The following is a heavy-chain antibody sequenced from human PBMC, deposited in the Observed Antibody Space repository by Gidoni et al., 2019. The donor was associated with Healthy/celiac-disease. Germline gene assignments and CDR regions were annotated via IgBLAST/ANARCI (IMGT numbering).Heavy chain of an antibody. D-gene: IGHD2-2*01. V-gene: IGHV4-39*01. CDR3: ARHLGYCSSTSCYTYWYFDL. CDR2: IYYSGST. J-gene: IGHJ2*01. CDR1: GGEISSSSYY. Sequence: QLQLQESGPGLVKPSETLSLTCTVSGGEISSSSYYRGWIRQPQGKGLEWIGSIYYSGSTYYTPSLKSRVTISVDTSKNQFSLKLSSVTAADTAVYYCARHLGYCSSTSCYTYWYFDLWGRGTLVTVSS.